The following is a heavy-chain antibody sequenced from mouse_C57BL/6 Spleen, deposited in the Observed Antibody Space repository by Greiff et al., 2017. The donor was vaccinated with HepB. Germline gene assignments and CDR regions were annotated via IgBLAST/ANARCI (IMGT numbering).Heavy chain of an antibody. CDR3: ALGMVTTTDFDY. Sequence: EVQVVESGAELVKPGASVKLSCTASGFNIKDYYMHWVKQRTEQGLEWIGRIDPEDGETKYAPKFQGKATITADTSSNTAYLQLSSLTSEDTAVYYCALGMVTTTDFDYWGQGTTLTVSS. D-gene: IGHD2-3*01. CDR2: IDPEDGET. CDR1: GFNIKDYY. J-gene: IGHJ2*01. V-gene: IGHV14-2*01.